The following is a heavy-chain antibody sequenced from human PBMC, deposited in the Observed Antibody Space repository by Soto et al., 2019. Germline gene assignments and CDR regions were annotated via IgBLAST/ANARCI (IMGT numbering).Heavy chain of an antibody. CDR1: GGSISSYY. CDR3: ARDWYSGNRGGKAGTKFPAGAFDI. CDR2: IYYSGST. V-gene: IGHV4-59*01. D-gene: IGHD1-26*01. J-gene: IGHJ3*02. Sequence: PSETLSLTCTVSGGSISSYYWSWIRQPPGKGLEWIGYIYYSGSTNYNPSLKSRVTISVDTSNNQFSLKLSSVTAADTAVYYCARDWYSGNRGGKAGTKFPAGAFDIWGQGTMVTVSS.